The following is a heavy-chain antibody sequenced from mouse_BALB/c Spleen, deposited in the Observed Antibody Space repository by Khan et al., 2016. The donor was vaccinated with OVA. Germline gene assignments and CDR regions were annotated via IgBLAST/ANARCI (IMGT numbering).Heavy chain of an antibody. CDR2: INPHVGET. V-gene: IGHV1-20*02. D-gene: IGHD1-1*01. CDR1: GYSFTGYF. J-gene: IGHJ2*01. Sequence: VQLKQSGPELVKPGASVKISCKASGYSFTGYFMNWVMQSPGKSLEWIGRINPHVGETLFNPKFKGKATFTVDESSSTAHMQLRSLASEDSAVYYCARVYRSDFDYWGQGTTLTVSS. CDR3: ARVYRSDFDY.